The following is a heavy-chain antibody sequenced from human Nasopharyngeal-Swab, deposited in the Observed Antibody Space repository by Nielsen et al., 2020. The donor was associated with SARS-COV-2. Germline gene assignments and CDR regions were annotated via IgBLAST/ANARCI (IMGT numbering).Heavy chain of an antibody. CDR3: AKDRSGSQYRAADY. CDR1: GFTFDNYA. CDR2: ISWDGGTT. V-gene: IGHV3-43D*03. Sequence: GESLKISCAASGFTFDNYAMHWVRQAPGKGLEWVSLISWDGGTTYYVDSVKGRFTISRDNSKNSLYLQMNSLRVEDTALYYCAKDRSGSQYRAADYWGQGTLVTVSS. J-gene: IGHJ4*02. D-gene: IGHD1-26*01.